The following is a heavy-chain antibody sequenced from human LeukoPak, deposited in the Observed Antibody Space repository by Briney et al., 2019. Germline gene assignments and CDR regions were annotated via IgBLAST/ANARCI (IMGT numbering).Heavy chain of an antibody. J-gene: IGHJ4*02. CDR1: GGSFSGYY. CDR2: IYHSGST. CDR3: ARLQDY. V-gene: IGHV4-34*01. Sequence: SETLSLTCAVYGGSFSGYYWSWIRQPPGKGLEWIGEIYHSGSTNYNPSLKSRVTISVDTSKNQFSLKLNSVTAADTAVYYCARLQDYWGQGTLVTVSS.